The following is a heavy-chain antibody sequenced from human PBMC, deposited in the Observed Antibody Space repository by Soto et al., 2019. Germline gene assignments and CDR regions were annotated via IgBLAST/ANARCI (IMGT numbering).Heavy chain of an antibody. CDR1: GFTFSNHA. Sequence: EVQLLESGGALVQPGGSLRLSCAASGFTFSNHAMNWVRQAPGKGLEWVSTISDSGSTYYADSVKGRSTISRDNSKNPLYLQMNSLRAEDTAVYYCARDPGGHYCTSTSCLYFFDHWGQGTLVIVSS. CDR2: ISDSGST. CDR3: ARDPGGHYCTSTSCLYFFDH. J-gene: IGHJ4*02. D-gene: IGHD2-2*01. V-gene: IGHV3-23*01.